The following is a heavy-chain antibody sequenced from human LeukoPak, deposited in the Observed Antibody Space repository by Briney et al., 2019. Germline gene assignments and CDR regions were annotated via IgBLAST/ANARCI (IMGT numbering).Heavy chain of an antibody. D-gene: IGHD5-18*01. CDR2: FDPEDGET. V-gene: IGHV1-24*01. Sequence: ASVKVSCKVSGYTLTELSIHWVRQAPGKGLEWMGGFDPEDGETIYAQKFQGRVTMTEDTSTDTAYMELSSLRTEDTAVYYCAREGYNYGSDAFDIWGQGTMVTVSS. CDR3: AREGYNYGSDAFDI. CDR1: GYTLTELS. J-gene: IGHJ3*02.